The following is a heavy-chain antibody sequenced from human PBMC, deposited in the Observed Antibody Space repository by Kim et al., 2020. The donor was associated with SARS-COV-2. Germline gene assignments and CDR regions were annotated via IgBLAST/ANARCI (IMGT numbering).Heavy chain of an antibody. D-gene: IGHD2-2*01. Sequence: GGSLRLSCAASGFTFSSFAMNWVREAPGKGLEWLSGISGSGGYTYYADYVKGRFTISRDNSKNTLYLQMSSLRPEDTAVYYSAKRDPHDCRRYSCFEYF. CDR3: AKRDPHDCRRYSCFEYF. J-gene: IGHJ4*01. V-gene: IGHV3-23*01. CDR1: GFTFSSFA. CDR2: ISGSGGYT.